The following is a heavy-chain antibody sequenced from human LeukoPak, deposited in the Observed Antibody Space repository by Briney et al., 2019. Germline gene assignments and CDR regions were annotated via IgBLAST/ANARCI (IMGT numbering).Heavy chain of an antibody. CDR1: GGSFSGYY. J-gene: IGHJ1*01. D-gene: IGHD2-2*01. Sequence: PSETLSLTCAVYGGSFSGYYWSWIRQPPGKGLEWIGEINHSGSTNYNPSLKSRVTISVDTSKNQFSLKLSSVTAADTAVYYCARGPRTAAEYFQHWGQGTLVTVSS. V-gene: IGHV4-34*01. CDR2: INHSGST. CDR3: ARGPRTAAEYFQH.